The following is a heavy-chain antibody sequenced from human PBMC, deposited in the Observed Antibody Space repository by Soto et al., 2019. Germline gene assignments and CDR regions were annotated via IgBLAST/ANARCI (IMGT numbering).Heavy chain of an antibody. D-gene: IGHD1-1*01. J-gene: IGHJ5*02. V-gene: IGHV3-72*01. CDR2: IRNKVVSYTT. Sequence: TGGSLRLSCAVSGLTFSDGIIHWVRQAPGKGPEWVGRIRNKVVSYTTDYAAAVKGRFTISRDDSKNSLYLQMNSLKTEDTAVYYCASGTFSFPWGQGTRVTVSS. CDR1: GLTFSDGI. CDR3: ASGTFSFP.